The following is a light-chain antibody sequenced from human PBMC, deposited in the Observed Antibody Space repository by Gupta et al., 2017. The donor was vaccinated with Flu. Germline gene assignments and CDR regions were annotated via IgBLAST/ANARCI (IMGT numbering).Light chain of an antibody. J-gene: IGLJ3*02. CDR1: SMDVGGYNY. CDR2: DVT. Sequence: VTISCTGTSMDVGGYNYVSWYQQHPGKAPKLMIYDVTRRPSGVPDRFSGSKSGNTASLSISGLQAEDEADYYCCSYTGTSTFWVFGGGTELSVL. V-gene: IGLV2-11*03. CDR3: CSYTGTSTFWV.